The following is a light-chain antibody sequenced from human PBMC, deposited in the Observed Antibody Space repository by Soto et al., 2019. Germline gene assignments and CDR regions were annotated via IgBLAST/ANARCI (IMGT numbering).Light chain of an antibody. J-gene: IGLJ1*01. Sequence: QAVVTQEPSFSVSPGGTVTLTCGLISDSVSTNHYPSWYQQTQGQSPRTLVYNTNTRSSGVPDRFSGSILGNKAALTITGAQADDECNYYCALFLGSGTWVFGSGTKVTVL. V-gene: IGLV8-61*01. CDR3: ALFLGSGTWV. CDR2: NTN. CDR1: SDSVSTNHY.